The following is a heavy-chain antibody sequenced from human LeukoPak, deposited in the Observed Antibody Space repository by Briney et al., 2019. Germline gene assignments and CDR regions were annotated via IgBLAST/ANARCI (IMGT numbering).Heavy chain of an antibody. J-gene: IGHJ6*03. D-gene: IGHD6-13*01. V-gene: IGHV1-69*06. CDR2: IIPIFGTA. CDR3: ARVVGLTGYSSSWYSGYYYYMDV. Sequence: ASVKVSCKASGGTFSSYAISWVRQAPGQGLEWMGGIIPIFGTANCAQKFQDRVTITADKSTSTAYMELSSLRSEDTAVYYCARVVGLTGYSSSWYSGYYYYMDVWGKGTTVTISS. CDR1: GGTFSSYA.